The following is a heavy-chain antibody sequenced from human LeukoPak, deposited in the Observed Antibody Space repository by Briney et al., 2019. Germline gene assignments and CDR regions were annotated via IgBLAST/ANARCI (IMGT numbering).Heavy chain of an antibody. V-gene: IGHV1-3*04. CDR3: ARGAAEDLDR. D-gene: IGHD6-13*01. CDR1: RYTPTTNT. CDR2: INTGNGNT. J-gene: IGHJ5*02. Sequence: ASLKDSPKPPRYTPTTNTMHSVRQAPQQRPEWMGWINTGNGNTKYSQKFKGRVTISRDTSANTAYMEVSSLRAEDTAVYYCARGAAEDLDRWGQGTLVTVSS.